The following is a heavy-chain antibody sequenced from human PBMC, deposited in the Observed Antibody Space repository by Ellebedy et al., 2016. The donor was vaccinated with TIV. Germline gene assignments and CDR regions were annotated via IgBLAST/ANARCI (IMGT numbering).Heavy chain of an antibody. D-gene: IGHD2-15*01. CDR2: INPNSGGT. Sequence: ASVKVSCXASGYTFTGYYMHWVRQAPGQGLEWMGWINPNSGGTNYAQKFQGWVTMTRDTSISTAYMELSRLRSDDTAVYYCARGYCSGGSCYDFDYWGQGTLVTVSS. V-gene: IGHV1-2*04. CDR3: ARGYCSGGSCYDFDY. J-gene: IGHJ4*02. CDR1: GYTFTGYY.